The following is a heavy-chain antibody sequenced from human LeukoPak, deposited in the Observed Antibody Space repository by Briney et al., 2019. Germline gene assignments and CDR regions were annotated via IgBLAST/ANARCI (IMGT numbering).Heavy chain of an antibody. J-gene: IGHJ4*02. Sequence: GGSLRLSCAASGFTFSNFDMHWVRLLTGKGLEWVSGIGPTGDTYYAGSVKGRFTISRENAKNSLYLQMNSLRAGDTAVYYCARGGGFDYWGQGTLVTVSS. CDR2: IGPTGDT. D-gene: IGHD3-10*01. CDR3: ARGGGFDY. CDR1: GFTFSNFD. V-gene: IGHV3-13*04.